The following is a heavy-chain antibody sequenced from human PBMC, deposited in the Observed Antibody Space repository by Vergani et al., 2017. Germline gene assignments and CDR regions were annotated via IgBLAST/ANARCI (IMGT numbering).Heavy chain of an antibody. J-gene: IGHJ3*02. CDR1: GFSFSDQY. CDR2: ISNSGNTI. D-gene: IGHD5-24*01. CDR3: ARDHRDYNNYPGTFDI. V-gene: IGHV3-11*01. Sequence: QVQLVESGGGLVKTGGSLRLSCSASGFSFSDQYMTWIRQAPGKGLDWVSYISNSGNTIQYADSVKGRFAISRDNAKSSFFLQRYSLRAEYTAVYYCARDHRDYNNYPGTFDIWGQGSMVTVSS.